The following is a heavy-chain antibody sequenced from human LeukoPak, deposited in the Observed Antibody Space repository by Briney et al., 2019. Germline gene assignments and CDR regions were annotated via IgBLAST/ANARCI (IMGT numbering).Heavy chain of an antibody. Sequence: ASVKVSCKASGYTFTSYGISWVRQAPGQGLEWMVWINPNSGGTNYAQKFQGRVTMTRDTSISTAYMELSRLRSDDTAVYYCARGIAGFDYWGQGTLVTVSS. V-gene: IGHV1-2*02. CDR3: ARGIAGFDY. J-gene: IGHJ4*02. CDR1: GYTFTSYG. CDR2: INPNSGGT. D-gene: IGHD6-13*01.